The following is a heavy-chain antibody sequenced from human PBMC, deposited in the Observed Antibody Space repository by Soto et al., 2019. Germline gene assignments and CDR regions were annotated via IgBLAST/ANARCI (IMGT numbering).Heavy chain of an antibody. CDR1: GFTFGTYA. J-gene: IGHJ6*02. CDR2: ISYEGSNT. Sequence: PGGSLRLSCVASGFTFGTYAIHWVRQAPGKGLQWVALISYEGSNTYYADSVKGRFTISRDNSKNTLYLEMNTLRPEDTAVYYCARVTPGNNLYYFSGLAVWGQGTSVTVSS. CDR3: ARVTPGNNLYYFSGLAV. V-gene: IGHV3-30-3*01. D-gene: IGHD1-1*01.